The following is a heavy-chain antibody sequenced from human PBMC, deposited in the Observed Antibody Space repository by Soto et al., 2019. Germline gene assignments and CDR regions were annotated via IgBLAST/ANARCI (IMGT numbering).Heavy chain of an antibody. J-gene: IGHJ5*01. CDR2: ISSSGRTI. V-gene: IGHV3-11*01. CDR3: ARDRRLRLLEWPLRSWFDP. D-gene: IGHD3-3*01. Sequence: PGGSLRLSCAASGFTFSDYYMSWIRQAPGKGLEGVSYISSSGRTIYYADSVKGRVTSSRDKAKNSLYLQMNSLRAEDTAVYYCARDRRLRLLEWPLRSWFDPWGRGTLVTVSS. CDR1: GFTFSDYY.